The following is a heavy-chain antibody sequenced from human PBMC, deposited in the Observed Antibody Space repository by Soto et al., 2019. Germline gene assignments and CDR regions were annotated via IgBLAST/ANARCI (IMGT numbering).Heavy chain of an antibody. Sequence: GGSLRLSCAASGFIFSNYWMHWVRQVPGKGLVWLSHINSDGSSTTYADSVKGRFTVSRDNAKNTLFLQMSSLRAEDTAVYYCASDLHGSGSFAYYYGMDVWCQGTTVTVSS. V-gene: IGHV3-74*01. D-gene: IGHD3-10*01. J-gene: IGHJ6*02. CDR3: ASDLHGSGSFAYYYGMDV. CDR1: GFIFSNYW. CDR2: INSDGSST.